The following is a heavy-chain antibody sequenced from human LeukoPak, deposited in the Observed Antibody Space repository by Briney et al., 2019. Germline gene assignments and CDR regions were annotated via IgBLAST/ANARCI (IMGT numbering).Heavy chain of an antibody. V-gene: IGHV4-39*07. CDR3: AKASTTWHDDY. D-gene: IGHD6-13*01. CDR2: IHYSGST. J-gene: IGHJ4*02. Sequence: SETLSLTCSVSGGSISSSSYYWGWIRQPPGKGLEWIGSIHYSGSTYYNPSLKSRVTISVDTSKNQFSLKLSSVTAADTAVYYCAKASTTWHDDYWGQGTLVTVSS. CDR1: GGSISSSSYY.